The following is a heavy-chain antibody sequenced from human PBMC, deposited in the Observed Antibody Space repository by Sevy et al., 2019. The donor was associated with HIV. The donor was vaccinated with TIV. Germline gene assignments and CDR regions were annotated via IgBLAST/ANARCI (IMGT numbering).Heavy chain of an antibody. Sequence: GGSLRLSCAASGFTFSSYAMSWVRQAPGKGLEWVSAISGSGGSTYYADSVKGRFTISRDNSKNTLYLQMNSLRAEDTAVYYCARKNDYYDSSGSMRVYNAFDIWGQGKMVTV. V-gene: IGHV3-23*01. CDR1: GFTFSSYA. CDR2: ISGSGGST. J-gene: IGHJ3*02. D-gene: IGHD3-22*01. CDR3: ARKNDYYDSSGSMRVYNAFDI.